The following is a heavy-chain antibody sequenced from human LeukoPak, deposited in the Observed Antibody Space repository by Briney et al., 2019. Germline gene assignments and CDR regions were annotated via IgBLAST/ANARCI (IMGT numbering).Heavy chain of an antibody. D-gene: IGHD6-19*01. CDR2: INNDGSTT. J-gene: IGHJ4*02. CDR3: ARTYSSFDY. V-gene: IGHV3-74*01. Sequence: GGSLRLSCAVSGFTFSSYWMHWVRQAPGKGLVWVSRINNDGSTTAYADSAKGRFTISRDNTKNTLYLQMNSLRAEDTAVYYYARTYSSFDYWGQGTLVTVSS. CDR1: GFTFSSYW.